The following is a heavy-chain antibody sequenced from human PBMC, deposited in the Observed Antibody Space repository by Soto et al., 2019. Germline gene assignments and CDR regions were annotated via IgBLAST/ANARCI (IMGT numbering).Heavy chain of an antibody. CDR2: IVVGSGNK. Sequence: SVKVSCKASGFTFTSSAVQWVRQARGQRLERIGWIVVGSGNKNYAQKFQERDTITRDMSTSSSYIELSSLRSEDTAVYYCAAGGGVYGALRPSRNYYGMDVWGQGTTVTVSS. CDR1: GFTFTSSA. J-gene: IGHJ6*02. CDR3: AAGGGVYGALRPSRNYYGMDV. V-gene: IGHV1-58*01. D-gene: IGHD2-8*02.